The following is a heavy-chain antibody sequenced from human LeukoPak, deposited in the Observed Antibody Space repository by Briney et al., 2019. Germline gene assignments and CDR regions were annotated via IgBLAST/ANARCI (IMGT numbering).Heavy chain of an antibody. CDR3: SRHPSTMTTVTRYYYYYYMDV. CDR1: GFIIADYA. D-gene: IGHD4-17*01. Sequence: GGSLRLSCTTSGFIIADYAVSWVRQAPGKGPEWVGLIRSKAFDETTEYAASVKGRFTISRDDSKSIVYLQMNSLKTEDTAVYFCSRHPSTMTTVTRYYYYYYMDVWGKGTTVTVSS. CDR2: IRSKAFDETT. J-gene: IGHJ6*03. V-gene: IGHV3-49*04.